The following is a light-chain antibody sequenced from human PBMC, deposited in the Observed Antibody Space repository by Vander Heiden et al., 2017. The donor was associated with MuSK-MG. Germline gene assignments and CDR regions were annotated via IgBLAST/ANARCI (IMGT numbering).Light chain of an antibody. V-gene: IGLV1-51*01. CDR3: STCAISITTPVV. CDR1: TANIGNKY. CDR2: DNN. Sequence: HSLSSPPPSASASPGQTLTIACSGSTANIGNKYVTWYQQLPGTAHKLLIYDNNKRPSGIPDRFSGSTSGTSATLALTGPQTGDEADDDCSTCAISITTPVVFGGGTKLTVL. J-gene: IGLJ2*01.